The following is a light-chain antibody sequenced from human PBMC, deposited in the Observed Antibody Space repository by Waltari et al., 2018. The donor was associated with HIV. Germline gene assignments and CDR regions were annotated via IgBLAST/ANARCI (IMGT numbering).Light chain of an antibody. V-gene: IGLV2-14*03. CDR3: ASFTGDNTVM. CDR1: DSDFGLYNF. Sequence: AVTQPASVSGLPGQSTTISCTGGDSDFGLYNFVSWYQQHSGKPPKLILYDVDSRGSGVSDRFSGSMSGNTASLTIAGLRAEDEAHYYCASFTGDNTVMFGGGTEVTVL. J-gene: IGLJ3*02. CDR2: DVD.